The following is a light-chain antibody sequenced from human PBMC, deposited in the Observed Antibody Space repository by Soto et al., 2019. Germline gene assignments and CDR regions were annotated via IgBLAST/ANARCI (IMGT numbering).Light chain of an antibody. V-gene: IGKV4-1*01. CDR2: WAS. J-gene: IGKJ1*01. CDR1: DSVLYSSNNKNY. CDR3: QQYYSTPWT. Sequence: DIVMTQSPDSLAVSLGETAPINVKSSDSVLYSSNNKNYLAWYQQKPGQPPKXXIYWASTRESGVPDRFSGSWSGTDFTLTISSLQAEDVAVYYCQQYYSTPWTFGQGTKVDI.